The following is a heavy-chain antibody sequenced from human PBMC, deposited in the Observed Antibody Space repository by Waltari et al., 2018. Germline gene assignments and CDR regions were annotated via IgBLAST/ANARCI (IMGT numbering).Heavy chain of an antibody. CDR3: ARDTIFYGSGSYDP. V-gene: IGHV3-21*01. CDR1: GFSFSDYN. D-gene: IGHD3-10*01. Sequence: QLVESGGGLVKPGSSLRLSCAASGFSFSDYNMHWLRRAPGKGLEWVSSMISKSTYIYYADSGRGRFSISRDNAENSLFLQMNNLRGEDTAVYYCARDTIFYGSGSYDPWGQGTRVTVSS. J-gene: IGHJ5*02. CDR2: MISKSTYI.